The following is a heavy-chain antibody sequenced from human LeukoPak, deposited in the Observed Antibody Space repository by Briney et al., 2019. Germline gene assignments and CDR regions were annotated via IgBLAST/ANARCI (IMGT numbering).Heavy chain of an antibody. V-gene: IGHV3-15*01. J-gene: IGHJ4*02. CDR1: GFTFSNAW. CDR2: IKSKTDGGTT. Sequence: KPGGSLRLSCAASGFTFSNAWMSWVRQAPGKGLEWVGRIKSKTDGGTTDYAAPVKGRFTISRDDSKNTLYLQMNSLKTEDTAVYYCTTARHMYYDFWSGYYTIDYWGQGTLVTVSS. CDR3: TTARHMYYDFWSGYYTIDY. D-gene: IGHD3-3*01.